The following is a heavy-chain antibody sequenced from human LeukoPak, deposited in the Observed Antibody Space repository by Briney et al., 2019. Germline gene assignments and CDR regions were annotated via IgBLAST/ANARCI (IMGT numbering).Heavy chain of an antibody. CDR2: ISSSGSTI. J-gene: IGHJ4*02. V-gene: IGHV3-11*04. Sequence: GGSLRLSCAASGFTFSDYYMSWIRQAPGKGLEWVSYISSSGSTIYYADSVNGRFTISRDNAKNTLYLQMNSLRAEDTAVYFCVRDGQGSTPLDYWGQGTLVTVSS. D-gene: IGHD1-26*01. CDR1: GFTFSDYY. CDR3: VRDGQGSTPLDY.